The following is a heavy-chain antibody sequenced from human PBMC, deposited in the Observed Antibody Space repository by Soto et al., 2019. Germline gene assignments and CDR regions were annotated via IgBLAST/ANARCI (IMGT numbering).Heavy chain of an antibody. CDR3: AKGRAITVFGVITPFDS. D-gene: IGHD3-3*01. CDR1: GFNFSNYA. V-gene: IGHV3-23*01. CDR2: ISGNSGTT. Sequence: EVQLLESGGDFKQPGGSLRLSCEGSGFNFSNYALNWVRQAPGKRLEWVSVISGNSGTTYYAASVKGRFTISRDNSKKTLYLQISRLRADDTAVYYCAKGRAITVFGVITPFDSWGQGTLVTVSS. J-gene: IGHJ4*02.